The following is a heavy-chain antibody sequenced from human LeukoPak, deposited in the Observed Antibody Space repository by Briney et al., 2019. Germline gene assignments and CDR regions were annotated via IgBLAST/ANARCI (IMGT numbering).Heavy chain of an antibody. J-gene: IGHJ5*02. CDR2: INSDGSIT. CDR3: ARPPYILTGKNWFDP. Sequence: GGSLRLSCVASGFTFSSYWMHWVRQAPGKGLVWVPRINSDGSITDYADSVKGRFAISRDNAENTLYLQMNSLRAEDTAVYYCARPPYILTGKNWFDPWGQGTLVTVSS. V-gene: IGHV3-74*01. D-gene: IGHD3-9*01. CDR1: GFTFSSYW.